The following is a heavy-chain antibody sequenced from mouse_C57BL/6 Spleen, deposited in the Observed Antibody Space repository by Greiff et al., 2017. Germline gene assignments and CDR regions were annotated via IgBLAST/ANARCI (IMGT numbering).Heavy chain of an antibody. CDR2: IRSKSNNYAT. CDR1: GFSFNTYA. V-gene: IGHV10-1*01. J-gene: IGHJ4*01. Sequence: GGGLVQPKGSLKLSCAASGFSFNTYAMNWVRQAPGKGLEWVARIRSKSNNYATYYADSVKDRFTISRDDSESMRYLQMNDLKTEDTAMYYCVGDYAMDYWGQGTSVTVSS. CDR3: VGDYAMDY.